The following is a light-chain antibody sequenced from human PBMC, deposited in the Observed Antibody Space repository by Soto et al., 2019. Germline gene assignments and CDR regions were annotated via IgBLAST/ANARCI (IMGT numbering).Light chain of an antibody. CDR2: AAS. J-gene: IGKJ2*01. CDR3: QQRSNWPPVYT. Sequence: EVVLTQSPATLSLSPGERATLSCRASQSVTSYLAWYQQKPSQAPRLLIYAASNRDTGIPARFSGSVSGTDFTLTISSLEPEDFAVYYCQQRSNWPPVYTFGQGTK. CDR1: QSVTSY. V-gene: IGKV3-11*01.